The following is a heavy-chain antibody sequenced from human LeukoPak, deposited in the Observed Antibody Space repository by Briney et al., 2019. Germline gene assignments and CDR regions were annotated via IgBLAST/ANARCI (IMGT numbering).Heavy chain of an antibody. V-gene: IGHV3-21*01. CDR2: IVTGTGK. CDR3: ARDKPGIAAPDV. D-gene: IGHD6-13*01. CDR1: GITLDTYT. Sequence: GGFLRLSCAASGITLDTYTINWVRQAPGKGLEWVSSIVTGTGKHYGDSVKGRFTISIDNAKNSLYLQMNSVRAEDTGVYYCARDKPGIAAPDVWGKGTTVTVSS. J-gene: IGHJ6*04.